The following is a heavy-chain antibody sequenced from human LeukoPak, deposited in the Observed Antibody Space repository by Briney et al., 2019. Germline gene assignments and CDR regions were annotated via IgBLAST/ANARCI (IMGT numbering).Heavy chain of an antibody. CDR2: IYTSGST. J-gene: IGHJ4*02. CDR1: GASISSDDYY. Sequence: SQTLSLTCTVSGASISSDDYYWSRVRQPAGKGLEWIGRIYTSGSTNYNPSLKSRVTISVDTSKNQFSLRLSSVTAADTAVYYCVRQFDYWGQGTLVTVSS. V-gene: IGHV4-61*02. CDR3: VRQFDY.